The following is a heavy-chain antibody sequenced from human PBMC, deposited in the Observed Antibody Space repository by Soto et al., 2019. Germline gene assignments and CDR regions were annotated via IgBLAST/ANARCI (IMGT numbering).Heavy chain of an antibody. J-gene: IGHJ6*02. Sequence: LRLSCEVSGFIFSTYSMSWVRQTPGKGLEWVAKIPQDGVDGHYADAVKGRFTISRDNGKNSLYLQMNNLRAEDTAVYYCARDHLILPAHDFFYGSDVWGRGATVTVSS. CDR1: GFIFSTYS. D-gene: IGHD2-21*02. CDR3: ARDHLILPAHDFFYGSDV. CDR2: IPQDGVDG. V-gene: IGHV3-7*03.